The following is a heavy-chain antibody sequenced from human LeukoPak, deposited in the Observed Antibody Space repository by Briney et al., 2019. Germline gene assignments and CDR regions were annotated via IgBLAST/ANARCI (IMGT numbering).Heavy chain of an antibody. D-gene: IGHD3-22*01. Sequence: HPGGSLRLSCAASGFTFSSYWMSWVRQAPGKGLEWVANIKQDGSEKYYVDSVKGRFTISRDNAKNSLYLQMNSLRAEDTAVYYCARVVYYYDSSGYSWDVWGQGTTVTVSS. V-gene: IGHV3-7*04. CDR2: IKQDGSEK. CDR1: GFTFSSYW. CDR3: ARVVYYYDSSGYSWDV. J-gene: IGHJ6*02.